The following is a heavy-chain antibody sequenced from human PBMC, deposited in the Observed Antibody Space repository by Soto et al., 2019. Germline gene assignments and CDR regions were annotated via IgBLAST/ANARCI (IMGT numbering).Heavy chain of an antibody. V-gene: IGHV1-46*01. CDR1: RYTFTRYY. Sequence: ASVKVSCKAYRYTFTRYYMHWVRHSPGQGLEWMGIITPSGGSTSYAQKFQGRVTMTRDTSTSTVYMELSSLRSEDTAVYYCARGVEARPGYFDYWGKGTLVTASS. CDR2: ITPSGGST. J-gene: IGHJ4*02. CDR3: ARGVEARPGYFDY. D-gene: IGHD6-6*01.